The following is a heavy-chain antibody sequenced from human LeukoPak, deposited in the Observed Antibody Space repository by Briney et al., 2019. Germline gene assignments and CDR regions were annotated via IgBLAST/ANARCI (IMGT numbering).Heavy chain of an antibody. D-gene: IGHD2-15*01. CDR3: ARDSMDCSGGSCPEA. CDR2: IYYSGST. V-gene: IGHV4-59*12. Sequence: PSETLSLTCTVSGGSISSYYWSWIRQPPGKGLEWIGYIYYSGSTYYNPSLKSRVTISVDTSKNQFSLKLSSVTAADTAVYYCARDSMDCSGGSCPEAWGQGTLVTVSS. CDR1: GGSISSYY. J-gene: IGHJ5*02.